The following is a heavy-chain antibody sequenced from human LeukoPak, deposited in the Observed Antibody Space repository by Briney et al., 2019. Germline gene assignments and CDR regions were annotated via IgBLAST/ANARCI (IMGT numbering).Heavy chain of an antibody. D-gene: IGHD6-13*01. CDR3: AKRTAAAADDAFDI. J-gene: IGHJ3*02. V-gene: IGHV4-31*03. Sequence: PSETLSLTCTVSGGSISSGGYYWSWIRQHPGKGLEWIGYIYYSGSTYYNPSLKSRVTISVDTSKNQFSLKLSSVTAADTAVYYCAKRTAAAADDAFDIWGQGTMVTVSS. CDR1: GGSISSGGYY. CDR2: IYYSGST.